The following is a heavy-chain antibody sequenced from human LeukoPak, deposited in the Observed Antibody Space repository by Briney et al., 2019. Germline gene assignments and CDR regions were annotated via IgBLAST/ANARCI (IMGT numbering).Heavy chain of an antibody. D-gene: IGHD3-10*01. CDR1: GYSFTSYW. CDR2: IYPGDSDT. CDR3: ASGERYPLHFQH. V-gene: IGHV5-51*01. J-gene: IGHJ1*01. Sequence: GESLKISCKGSGYSFTSYWIGWVPQTPGKGREWRGIIYPGDSDTRYSPSFQGQVTISADKFISTAYLQWSSLKASDTAMYYCASGERYPLHFQHWGQGTLVTVSS.